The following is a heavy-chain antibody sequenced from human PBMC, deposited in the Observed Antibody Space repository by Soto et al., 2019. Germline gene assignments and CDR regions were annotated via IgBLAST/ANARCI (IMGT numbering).Heavy chain of an antibody. J-gene: IGHJ5*02. D-gene: IGHD5-18*01. CDR1: GYPFNSYH. Sequence: QVQLVQSGAEVRKPGASVKLSCQTSGYPFNSYHMHWVRQAPGQGLEWMGVINPTEGRARYSQKFQERVTMNRDTSTSTVYMELSSLRSEDTAMYFCARGREISFGYNLFDPWGQGTRVTVSS. CDR3: ARGREISFGYNLFDP. V-gene: IGHV1-46*02. CDR2: INPTEGRA.